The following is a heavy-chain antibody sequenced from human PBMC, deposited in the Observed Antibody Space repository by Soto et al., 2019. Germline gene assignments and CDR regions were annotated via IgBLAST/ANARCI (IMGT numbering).Heavy chain of an antibody. J-gene: IGHJ5*02. V-gene: IGHV4-4*02. CDR2: IYHSGST. CDR3: ARSGGISSSLSYLNWFDP. D-gene: IGHD6-13*01. CDR1: GGSISSSNW. Sequence: QVQLQESGPGLVKPSGTLSLTCAVSGGSISSSNWWSWVRQPPGKGLEWIGEIYHSGSTNYNPSLKSRINISVDKSKNQFSLKLSSVTAADTAVYYFARSGGISSSLSYLNWFDPWGQGTLVTVSS.